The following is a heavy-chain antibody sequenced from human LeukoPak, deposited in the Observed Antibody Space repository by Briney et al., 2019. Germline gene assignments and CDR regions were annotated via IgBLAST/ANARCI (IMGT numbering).Heavy chain of an antibody. Sequence: ASVQVSCKASGYTFTSYYMHWVRQAPGQGLEWMGIINPSGGSTSYAQKFQGRVTMTRDTSTSTVYMELSSLRSEDTAVYYCAREILVSSIWYDAFDIWGQGTMVTVSS. CDR1: GYTFTSYY. V-gene: IGHV1-46*01. D-gene: IGHD6-13*01. J-gene: IGHJ3*02. CDR3: AREILVSSIWYDAFDI. CDR2: INPSGGST.